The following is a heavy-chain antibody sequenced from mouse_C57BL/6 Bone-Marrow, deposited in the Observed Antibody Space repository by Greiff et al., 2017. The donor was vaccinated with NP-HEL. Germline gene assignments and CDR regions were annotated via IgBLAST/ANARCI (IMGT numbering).Heavy chain of an antibody. J-gene: IGHJ4*01. CDR2: IFPGSGST. V-gene: IGHV1-75*01. Sequence: VQLQQSGPELVKPGASVKISCKASGYTFTDYYINWVKQRPGQGLEWIGWIFPGSGSTYYNEKFKGKATLTVDKSSSTAYMLLSSLTSEDSAVYFCARWYYSNPYYYAMDYWGQGTSVTVSS. CDR1: GYTFTDYY. D-gene: IGHD2-5*01. CDR3: ARWYYSNPYYYAMDY.